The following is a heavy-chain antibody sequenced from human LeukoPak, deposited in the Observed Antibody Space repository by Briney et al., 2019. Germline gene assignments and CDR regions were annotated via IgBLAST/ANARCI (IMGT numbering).Heavy chain of an antibody. D-gene: IGHD1-14*01. V-gene: IGHV6-1*01. CDR1: GDTVSGNSGA. CDR2: TYYMSKWFH. CDR3: ARAPERYYFDF. Sequence: SQTLSLTCAISGDTVSGNSGAWIWIRQSPSRGLEWLGRTYYMSKWFHDYAISVKGRIIISPDTANNQFSLHLSSVTADDTGVYYCARAPERYYFDFWGQGTLVTVSS. J-gene: IGHJ4*02.